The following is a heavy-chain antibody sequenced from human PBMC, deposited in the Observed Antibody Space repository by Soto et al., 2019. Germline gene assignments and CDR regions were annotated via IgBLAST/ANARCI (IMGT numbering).Heavy chain of an antibody. CDR3: ARDYHHDSSGYYSASVMGWLDP. CDR2: INAGNGNT. J-gene: IGHJ5*02. D-gene: IGHD3-22*01. Sequence: ASVKVSCKASGYTFTSYAMHWVRQAPGQRLEWMGWINAGNGNTKYSQKFQGRVTITRDTSASTAYMELSSLRSEDTAVYYCARDYHHDSSGYYSASVMGWLDPCGEGTRVTF. V-gene: IGHV1-3*01. CDR1: GYTFTSYA.